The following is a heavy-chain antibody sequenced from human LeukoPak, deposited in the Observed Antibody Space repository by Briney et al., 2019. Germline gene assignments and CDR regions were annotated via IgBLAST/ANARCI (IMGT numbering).Heavy chain of an antibody. J-gene: IGHJ1*01. CDR3: ARTPGSGWYAEYFQH. CDR1: GFTFSSYG. D-gene: IGHD6-19*01. Sequence: GRSLRLSCAASGFTFSSYGMHWVRQAPGKGLEWVAVISYDGSNKYYADSVKGRFTISRDNSKNTLYLQMNSLRAEDTAVYYCARTPGSGWYAEYFQHWGQGTLVTVSS. V-gene: IGHV3-30*03. CDR2: ISYDGSNK.